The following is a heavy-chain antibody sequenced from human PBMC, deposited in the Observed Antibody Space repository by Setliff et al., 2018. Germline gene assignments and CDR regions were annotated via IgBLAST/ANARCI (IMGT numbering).Heavy chain of an antibody. V-gene: IGHV3-23*01. D-gene: IGHD3-3*01. CDR2: VSVSGDNT. J-gene: IGHJ4*02. Sequence: PGGSLRLSCAASGLTFNSYAMSWVRQAPGKGLEWVPTVSVSGDNTYYTDSVKGRFTTSRDNSKNTLSLQMSSLRTEDTAIYFCAGQGPIFGSGLIPGFDQWGQGTMVTVAS. CDR1: GLTFNSYA. CDR3: AGQGPIFGSGLIPGFDQ.